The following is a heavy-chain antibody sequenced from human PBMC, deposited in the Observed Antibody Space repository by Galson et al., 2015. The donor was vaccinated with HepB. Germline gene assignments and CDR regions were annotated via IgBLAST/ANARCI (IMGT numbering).Heavy chain of an antibody. Sequence: SLRLSCAASGFTVSSNYMSWVRQAPGKGLEWVSVIYSGGSTYYADSVKGRFTISRDNSKNTLYLQMNSLRAEDTAVYYCARDRYGDYADYWGQGTLVTVSS. CDR2: IYSGGST. CDR3: ARDRYGDYADY. V-gene: IGHV3-53*01. CDR1: GFTVSSNY. J-gene: IGHJ4*02. D-gene: IGHD4-17*01.